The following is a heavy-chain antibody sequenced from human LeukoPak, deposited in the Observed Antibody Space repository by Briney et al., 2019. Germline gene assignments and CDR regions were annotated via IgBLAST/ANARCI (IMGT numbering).Heavy chain of an antibody. D-gene: IGHD2/OR15-2a*01. J-gene: IGHJ6*02. V-gene: IGHV4-39*07. CDR3: ARAHSIASYYYGVDV. CDR2: IYYSGST. Sequence: SETLSLTCTVSGGSISSSYSYWGWIRQPPGKGLEWIGNIYYSGSTYYSPTLTSRVTVSVDTSENQFSLKLSSVTAADTAVYYCARAHSIASYYYGVDVWGQGTTVTVS. CDR1: GGSISSSYSY.